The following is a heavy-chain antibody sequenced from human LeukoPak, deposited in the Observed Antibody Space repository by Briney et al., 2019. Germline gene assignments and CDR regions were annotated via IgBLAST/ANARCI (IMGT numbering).Heavy chain of an antibody. CDR3: AKARAAPEPPSGITEGY. CDR1: GFTFSSYG. D-gene: IGHD6-13*01. Sequence: LPGGSLRLSCAASGFTFSSYGMHWVRQAPGKGLEWVAFIRYDGSNKYYADSVKGRFTISRDNSKNTLYLQMNSLRAEDTAVYYCAKARAAPEPPSGITEGYWGQGTLVTVSS. CDR2: IRYDGSNK. J-gene: IGHJ4*02. V-gene: IGHV3-30*02.